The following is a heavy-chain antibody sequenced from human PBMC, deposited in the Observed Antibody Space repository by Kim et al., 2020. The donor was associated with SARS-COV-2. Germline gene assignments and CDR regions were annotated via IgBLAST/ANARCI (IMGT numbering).Heavy chain of an antibody. CDR2: IKSKTDGGTT. CDR3: TTDRPEYDILTGSMGY. CDR1: GFTFSNAW. J-gene: IGHJ4*02. D-gene: IGHD3-9*01. Sequence: GGSLRLSCAASGFTFSNAWMSWVRQAPGKGLEWVGRIKSKTDGGTTDYAAPVKGRFTISRDDSKNTLYLQMNSLKTEDTAVYYCTTDRPEYDILTGSMGYWGQGTLVTVSS. V-gene: IGHV3-15*01.